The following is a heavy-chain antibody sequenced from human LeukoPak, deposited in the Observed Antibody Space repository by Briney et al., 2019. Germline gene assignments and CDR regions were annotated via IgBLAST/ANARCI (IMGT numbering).Heavy chain of an antibody. CDR2: MSGRGVST. Sequence: GGSLRLSYAASGFAFTNYAMSWVRQAPGKGLEWVSGMSGRGVSTYYADSVMGRFTIPSDNSKNTLYLQMNSLRAEDTAIYYCAKDCNGGNCYIDYWGQGTLVTVAS. J-gene: IGHJ4*02. CDR3: AKDCNGGNCYIDY. D-gene: IGHD2-15*01. CDR1: GFAFTNYA. V-gene: IGHV3-23*01.